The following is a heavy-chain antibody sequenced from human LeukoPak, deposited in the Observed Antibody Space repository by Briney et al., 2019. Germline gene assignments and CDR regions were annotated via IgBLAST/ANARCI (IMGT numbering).Heavy chain of an antibody. V-gene: IGHV4-59*08. CDR1: GGSISSYY. CDR2: IYYSGST. D-gene: IGHD4-17*01. J-gene: IGHJ3*02. CDR3: ASFTVTTVLGAFDI. Sequence: PSETLSLTCTVSGGSISSYYWSWIRQPPGKGLELIGYIYYSGSTNYNPSLKSRVTISVDTSKNQFSLKLSSVTAADTAVYYCASFTVTTVLGAFDIWGQGTMVTVSS.